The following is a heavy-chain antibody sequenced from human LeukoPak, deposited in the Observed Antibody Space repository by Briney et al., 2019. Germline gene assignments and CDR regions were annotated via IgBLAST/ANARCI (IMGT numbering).Heavy chain of an antibody. J-gene: IGHJ6*03. Sequence: ASVKVSCKASGYTFTSYYIHWVRQAPGQGLEWMGIINPSGGSTSYAQKFQGRVTMTRDTSTSTVNMDLSSLRSEDTAVYYCARDGSVYTGSPELGYYNYYMDVWGKGTTVTVFS. CDR3: ARDGSVYTGSPELGYYNYYMDV. CDR1: GYTFTSYY. CDR2: INPSGGST. D-gene: IGHD6-6*01. V-gene: IGHV1-46*01.